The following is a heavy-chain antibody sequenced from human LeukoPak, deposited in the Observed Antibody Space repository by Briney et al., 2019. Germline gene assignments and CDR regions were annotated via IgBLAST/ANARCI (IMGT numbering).Heavy chain of an antibody. Sequence: PGGSLRLSCAASGFTFDDYAMHWARQAPGKGLEWVSGISWNSGSIGYADSVKGRFTISRDNAKNSLYLQMNSLRAEDTAVYYCAKDQNTMVRGVPTSSDYWGQGTLVTVSS. V-gene: IGHV3-9*01. D-gene: IGHD3-10*01. CDR1: GFTFDDYA. CDR3: AKDQNTMVRGVPTSSDY. J-gene: IGHJ4*02. CDR2: ISWNSGSI.